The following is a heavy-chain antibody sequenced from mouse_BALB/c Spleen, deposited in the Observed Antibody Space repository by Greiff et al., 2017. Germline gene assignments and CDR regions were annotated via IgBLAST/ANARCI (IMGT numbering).Heavy chain of an antibody. J-gene: IGHJ1*01. V-gene: IGHV5-6-5*01. CDR1: GFTFSSYA. Sequence: EVHLVESGGGLVKPGGSLKLSCAASGFTFSSYAMSWVRQTPEKRLEWVASISSGGSTYYPDSVKGRFTISRDNARNILYLQMSSLRSEDTAMYYCARAGYFDVWGAGTTVTVSS. CDR3: ARAGYFDV. CDR2: ISSGGST.